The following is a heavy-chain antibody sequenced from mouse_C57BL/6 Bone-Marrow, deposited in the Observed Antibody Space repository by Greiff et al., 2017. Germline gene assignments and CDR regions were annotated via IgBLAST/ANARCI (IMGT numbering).Heavy chain of an antibody. Sequence: VQLQQPGAELERPGTSVKLSCKASGYTFTSYWMHWVKQRPGQGLEWIGVIDPSDSYTNYNQKFKGKATLTVDTSSSTAYMQLSSLTSEDSAVYYCARLLWFAYWGQGTLVTVSA. CDR3: ARLLWFAY. CDR1: GYTFTSYW. CDR2: IDPSDSYT. V-gene: IGHV1-59*01. J-gene: IGHJ3*01.